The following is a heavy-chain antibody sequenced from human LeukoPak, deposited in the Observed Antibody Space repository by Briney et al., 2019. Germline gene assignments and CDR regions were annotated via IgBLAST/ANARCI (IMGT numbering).Heavy chain of an antibody. V-gene: IGHV4-4*07. CDR1: GVSISSFY. J-gene: IGHJ4*02. CDR2: IYTSGST. D-gene: IGHD3-3*01. CDR3: ARGGIFGVVITPYYFDY. Sequence: SDTLSLTCTVSGVSISSFYWNWIRQPAGKGLEWIGRIYTSGSTIYNPSLKSRVTMSVDTSKNQFSLKLSSVTAAETAVYYCARGGIFGVVITPYYFDYWGQGTLVTVSS.